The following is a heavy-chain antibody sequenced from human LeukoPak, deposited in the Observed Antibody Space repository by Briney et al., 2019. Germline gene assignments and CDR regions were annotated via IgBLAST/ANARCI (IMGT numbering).Heavy chain of an antibody. D-gene: IGHD3-22*01. J-gene: IGHJ4*02. V-gene: IGHV3-66*01. CDR1: GFTVSSNY. CDR3: ARDRGAYYYDTGY. Sequence: PGGSLRLSCAASGFTVSSNYMNWVRQAPAKGLEWVSVIYSGGDTYYAESVKGRFTISRDNSKNTLYLQMNRLRVEDTAVYYCARDRGAYYYDTGYWGQGTLVTVSS. CDR2: IYSGGDT.